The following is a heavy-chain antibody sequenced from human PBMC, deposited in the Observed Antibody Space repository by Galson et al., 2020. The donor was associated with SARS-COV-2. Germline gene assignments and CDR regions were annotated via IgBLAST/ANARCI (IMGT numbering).Heavy chain of an antibody. Sequence: GESLKISCEVSGFTFSLYWMHWVRQAPGKGLVWVSRINSDDSSRIYAESVKGRFTISRDNAKNTLYLQMNSLRAEDTAVYYCARGGPYDFWSGSFDYWGQGTLVTVSS. D-gene: IGHD3-3*01. J-gene: IGHJ4*02. CDR1: GFTFSLYW. V-gene: IGHV3-74*01. CDR3: ARGGPYDFWSGSFDY. CDR2: INSDDSSR.